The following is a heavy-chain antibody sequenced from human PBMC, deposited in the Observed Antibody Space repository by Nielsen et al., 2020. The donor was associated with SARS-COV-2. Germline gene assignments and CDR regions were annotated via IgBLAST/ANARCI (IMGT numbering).Heavy chain of an antibody. CDR2: INPSGNNT. D-gene: IGHD2-2*02. CDR3: ARAYCDSTTCYRHAFDI. V-gene: IGHV1-46*01. CDR1: GYTFTTYA. Sequence: ASVKVSCKASGYTFTTYAMNWVRQAPGQGLEWMAIINPSGNNTHSAQKFQGRVTVTRDTSTSTVYMELSSLRSEDSAVYFCARAYCDSTTCYRHAFDIWGQGTLVTVSS. J-gene: IGHJ3*02.